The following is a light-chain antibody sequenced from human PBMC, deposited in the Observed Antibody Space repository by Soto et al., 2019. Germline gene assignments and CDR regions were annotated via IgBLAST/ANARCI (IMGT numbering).Light chain of an antibody. V-gene: IGKV1-39*01. CDR1: QTISTY. CDR3: QQSYSTPIT. CDR2: AAS. Sequence: DIQMTQSPSSLSAYVGDRVTITCRASQTISTYLKWYQQKPGKAPKLLIYAASSLEGGVPSRFSGSGSGTDFTLTITTLQPEDSATYFCQQSYSTPITFGQGTRLEIK. J-gene: IGKJ5*01.